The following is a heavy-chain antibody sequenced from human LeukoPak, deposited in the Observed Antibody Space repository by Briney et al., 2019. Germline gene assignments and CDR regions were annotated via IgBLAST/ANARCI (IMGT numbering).Heavy chain of an antibody. CDR2: IDYSGST. CDR3: ARGLKTTYDY. V-gene: IGHV4-59*08. CDR1: AGSFNSYY. D-gene: IGHD1-7*01. J-gene: IGHJ4*02. Sequence: SETLSLTCTVSAGSFNSYYWSWIRQPPGKGLEWIGYIDYSGSTTYNPSLKSRVTISVDTSKNQFSLKLSSVTAADTAVYYCARGLKTTYDYWGQGTLVTVSS.